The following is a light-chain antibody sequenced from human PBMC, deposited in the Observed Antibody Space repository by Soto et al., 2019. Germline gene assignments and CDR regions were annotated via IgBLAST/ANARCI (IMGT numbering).Light chain of an antibody. CDR1: SSDVGAYTS. CDR3: SSYTSSTNYV. J-gene: IGLJ1*01. CDR2: EVN. V-gene: IGLV2-14*01. Sequence: QSVLTQPASVSGSPGQSITISCTGTSSDVGAYTSVSWYQHHPGKAPKVMIYEVNKRPSGISNRFSGSKSVNTASLTISGLQPEDEAHYYCSSYTSSTNYVFGTGTKVTVL.